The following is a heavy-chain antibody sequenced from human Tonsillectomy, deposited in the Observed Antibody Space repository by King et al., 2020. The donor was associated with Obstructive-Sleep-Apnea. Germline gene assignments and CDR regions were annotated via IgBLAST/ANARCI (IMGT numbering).Heavy chain of an antibody. CDR3: ARSITMVRGPWFDP. CDR2: IYYSGST. D-gene: IGHD3-10*01. V-gene: IGHV4-59*01. Sequence: PLQESGPGLVKPSETLSLTCTVSGGSISSYYWSWIRQPPGKGLEWIGYIYYSGSTNYNPSLKSRVTISVDTSKNQFSLKLSSVTAADTAVYYCARSITMVRGPWFDPWGQGTLVTVSS. J-gene: IGHJ5*02. CDR1: GGSISSYY.